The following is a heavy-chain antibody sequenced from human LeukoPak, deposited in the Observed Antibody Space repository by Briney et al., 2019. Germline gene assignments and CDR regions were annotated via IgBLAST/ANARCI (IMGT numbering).Heavy chain of an antibody. Sequence: SETLSLTCTVPGRSISGYHWSWIRQPPGKGLEWIGYIFSSGSTNYNPSLKSRVTISEDTSVNQFSLKLSSVTAADTAVYYCARHYYDRSDSYSFDYWGQGTLVTVSS. V-gene: IGHV4-59*08. CDR3: ARHYYDRSDSYSFDY. CDR1: GRSISGYH. CDR2: IFSSGST. D-gene: IGHD3-22*01. J-gene: IGHJ4*02.